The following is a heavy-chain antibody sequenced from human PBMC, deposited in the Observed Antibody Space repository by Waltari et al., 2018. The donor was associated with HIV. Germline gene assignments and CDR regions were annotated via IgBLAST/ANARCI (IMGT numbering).Heavy chain of an antibody. CDR3: AIQRNPLNNFYYGMDV. CDR1: GFSFRLYG. CDR2: SSGSGGKT. V-gene: IGHV3-23*01. J-gene: IGHJ6*02. Sequence: EVQLLESAGGLVQPGGSLRLSCVASGFSFRLYGMSWVRQAPGKGLEWVAGSSGSGGKTNYADSVKGRFTISRDNSKKTLYLQMNSLRAEDTAIFYCAIQRNPLNNFYYGMDVWGQGTTVTVSS. D-gene: IGHD1-1*01.